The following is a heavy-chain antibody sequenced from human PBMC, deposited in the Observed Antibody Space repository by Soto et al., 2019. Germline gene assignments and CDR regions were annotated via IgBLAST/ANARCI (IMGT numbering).Heavy chain of an antibody. J-gene: IGHJ3*02. CDR3: ARGVTTRAFDI. CDR1: GRTFSSYA. D-gene: IGHD1-1*01. Sequence: SVKVSCNAAGRTFSSYAFSWVRQAPGQGLEWMGGIIPISGTANYAQKFQGRVTITADESTSTAYMELSSLRSEDTAVYYCARGVTTRAFDIWGQGTMVTVSS. CDR2: IIPISGTA. V-gene: IGHV1-69*01.